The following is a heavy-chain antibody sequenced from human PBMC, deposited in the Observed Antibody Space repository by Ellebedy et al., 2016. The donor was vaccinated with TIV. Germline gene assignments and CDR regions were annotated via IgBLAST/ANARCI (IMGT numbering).Heavy chain of an antibody. V-gene: IGHV2-5*01. Sequence: SGPTLVKPTHTLTLTCTFSGLSLTPSGVSVSWIRQPPGKALEWHAVIYLNDDKRYSQSLRNSLTITKDISKNPVVIQMTNMDHMDSGTYYWAHRQEDIRVRRGKIENWGQGTQVTVSS. CDR2: IYLNDDK. J-gene: IGHJ4*02. CDR3: AHRQEDIRVRRGKIEN. D-gene: IGHD2-15*01. CDR1: GLSLTPSGVS.